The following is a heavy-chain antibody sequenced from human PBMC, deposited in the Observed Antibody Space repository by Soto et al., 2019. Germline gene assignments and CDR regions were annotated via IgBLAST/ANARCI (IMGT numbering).Heavy chain of an antibody. J-gene: IGHJ4*02. CDR2: IDRQTYNYAT. CDR1: GFSFSDIA. Sequence: EVQLLEAGGGLVQPGGSLKLSCATSGFSFSDIAMHWVRQASGTGLEWVGRIDRQTYNYATTYGASVKGRFTISRDDSSNMVYLQMNSLKTEDTAMYYCSKYSGVPTTPADLGQGTLVTVSS. V-gene: IGHV3-73*02. CDR3: SKYSGVPTTPAD. D-gene: IGHD1-26*01.